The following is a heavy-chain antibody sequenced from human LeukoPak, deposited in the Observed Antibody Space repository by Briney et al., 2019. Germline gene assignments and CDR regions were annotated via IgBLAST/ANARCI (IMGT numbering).Heavy chain of an antibody. D-gene: IGHD5-18*01. CDR1: GFAFSDYY. V-gene: IGHV3-11*04. CDR3: TRGAAMSTDY. CDR2: ISSSGSTI. Sequence: PGGSLRLSCAASGFAFSDYYMSWIRQAPGKGLEWVSYISSSGSTIYYADSVKGRFTISRDTAKNTLYLQMNSLRAEDTAVYYCTRGAAMSTDYWGQGTLVTVSS. J-gene: IGHJ4*02.